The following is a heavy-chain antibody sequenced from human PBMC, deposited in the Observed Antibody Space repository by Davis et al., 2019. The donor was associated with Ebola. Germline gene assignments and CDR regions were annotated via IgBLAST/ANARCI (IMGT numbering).Heavy chain of an antibody. V-gene: IGHV3-23*01. CDR1: GFTFSSYS. CDR2: ITGSGGNT. D-gene: IGHD4-17*01. Sequence: GGSLKISCAASGFTFSSYSMTWVRQAPGKGLDWVSGITGSGGNTYYADSVKGRFTFSRDNSKNTLYLQMNSLRAEDSAVYYCAKGSLYGSRSITAGMDVWGQGTTVTVSS. J-gene: IGHJ6*02. CDR3: AKGSLYGSRSITAGMDV.